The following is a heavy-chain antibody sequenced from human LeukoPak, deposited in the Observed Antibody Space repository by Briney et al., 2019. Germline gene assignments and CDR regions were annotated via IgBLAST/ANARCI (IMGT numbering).Heavy chain of an antibody. CDR2: ISAYNGNT. Sequence: ASVKVSCKASGYTFITYGITWVRQAPGQGLEWMGWISAYNGNTNYAQKLQGRVTMTTDTSTSIAYMELRSLRSDDTAVYYCARYHSISGHYYFDYWGRGTLVTVSS. CDR3: ARYHSISGHYYFDY. V-gene: IGHV1-18*01. J-gene: IGHJ4*02. D-gene: IGHD3-22*01. CDR1: GYTFITYG.